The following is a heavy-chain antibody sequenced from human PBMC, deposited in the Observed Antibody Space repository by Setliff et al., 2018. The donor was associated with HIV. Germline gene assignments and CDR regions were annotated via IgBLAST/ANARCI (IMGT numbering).Heavy chain of an antibody. V-gene: IGHV4-39*01. J-gene: IGHJ5*02. CDR2: IYYSGTT. CDR3: ARLGGNWGYWFDP. Sequence: LSLTCTVSGGLISSHIYQWGWIRQPPGKGLEWIGSIYYSGTTYYNPPLKSRLTISIDTSMNQFSLRLNALTAADTAVYYCARLGGNWGYWFDPWSQGTLVTVSS. CDR1: GGLISSHIYQ. D-gene: IGHD7-27*01.